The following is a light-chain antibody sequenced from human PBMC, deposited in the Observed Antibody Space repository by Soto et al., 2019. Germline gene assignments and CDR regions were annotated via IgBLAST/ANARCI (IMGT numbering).Light chain of an antibody. CDR3: QQSYSTPWA. J-gene: IGKJ1*01. Sequence: DIQMTQSPSSLSACVGDRVTITCRASQSISSYLHWYQQKPGKAPKLLISAASSLQSGVPSRFSGSGSGTDFTLTINSLQPEDFATYYCQQSYSTPWAFGQGTKVDIK. CDR2: AAS. V-gene: IGKV1-39*01. CDR1: QSISSY.